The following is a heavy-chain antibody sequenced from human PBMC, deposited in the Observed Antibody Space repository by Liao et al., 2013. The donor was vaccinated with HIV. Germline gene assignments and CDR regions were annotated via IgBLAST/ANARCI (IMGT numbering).Heavy chain of an antibody. J-gene: IGHJ3*02. CDR2: IYYSGNT. D-gene: IGHD3-16*01. V-gene: IGHV4-59*12. CDR3: AREGLTSRGIRLNAFDI. CDR1: GGSISGYH. Sequence: QLQLQESGPGLVKPSETLSLTCTVSGGSISGYHWSWIRQPPETGLEWIGNIYYSGNTNYNPSLKSRVAISVDTSKNQFSLQLSSVTAADTAVYYCAREGLTSRGIRLNAFDIWGQGTMITVSS.